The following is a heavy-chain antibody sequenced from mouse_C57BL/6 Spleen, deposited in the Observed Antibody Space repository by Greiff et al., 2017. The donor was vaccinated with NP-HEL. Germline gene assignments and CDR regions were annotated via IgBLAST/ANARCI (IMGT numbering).Heavy chain of an antibody. CDR3: TRGLDYYGSSYGIAY. CDR1: GFTFSSYA. CDR2: ISSGGDYI. D-gene: IGHD1-1*01. Sequence: EVQVVESGEGLVKPGGSLKLSCAASGFTFSSYAMSWVRQTPEKRLEWVAYISSGGDYIYYADTVKGRFTISRDNARNTRYLQMSSLKSEDTAMYYCTRGLDYYGSSYGIAYWGQGTLVTVSA. J-gene: IGHJ3*01. V-gene: IGHV5-9-1*02.